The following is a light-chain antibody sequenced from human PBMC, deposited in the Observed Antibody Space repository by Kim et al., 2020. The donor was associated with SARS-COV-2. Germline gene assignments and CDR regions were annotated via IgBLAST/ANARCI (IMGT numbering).Light chain of an antibody. CDR1: WSNIGRNT. Sequence: PGPSITTSCSVSWSNIGRNTVNWYQHLPGAAPKLLIYANNQRPSGVPVRFSGSKSGTSASLAIIGLQSEDEADYYCAVWDDGLRGVFGGGTQLTVL. CDR3: AVWDDGLRGV. V-gene: IGLV1-44*01. J-gene: IGLJ3*02. CDR2: ANN.